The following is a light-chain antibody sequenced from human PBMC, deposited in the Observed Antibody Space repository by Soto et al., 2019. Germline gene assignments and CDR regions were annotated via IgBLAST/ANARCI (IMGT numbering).Light chain of an antibody. CDR1: QSISPW. CDR2: KAS. Sequence: DIQMTQSPSTLSASVGDRVTITCRASQSISPWLAWYQQKPGKAPKLLIYKASSLESGVPSRFSGSDSGTEFTLTISSLQHDDFATYCCQQYKTYSRTFGQGTKLEIK. V-gene: IGKV1-5*03. CDR3: QQYKTYSRT. J-gene: IGKJ2*01.